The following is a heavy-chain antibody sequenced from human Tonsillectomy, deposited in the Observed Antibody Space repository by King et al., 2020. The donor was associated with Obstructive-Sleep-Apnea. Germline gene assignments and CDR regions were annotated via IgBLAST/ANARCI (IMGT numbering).Heavy chain of an antibody. CDR2: IWDDGSNK. CDR3: AKEHKLTYSLHC. CDR1: VFTFSSYV. V-gene: IGHV3-33*06. D-gene: IGHD2-15*01. J-gene: IGHJ4*02. Sequence: VQLVESGGGVVQPGRSLRLSCAASVFTFSSYVMHWVRQAAGKGREGVAVIWDDGSNKYYAESVKGRFTISRDNSKNTLYLQMNSLRAEDTAVYYCAKEHKLTYSLHCWGQGTLVTVSS.